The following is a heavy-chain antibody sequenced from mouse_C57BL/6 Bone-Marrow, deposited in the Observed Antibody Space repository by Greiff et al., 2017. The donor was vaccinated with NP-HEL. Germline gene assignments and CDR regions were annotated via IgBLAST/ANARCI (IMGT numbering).Heavy chain of an antibody. CDR2: IHPSDSDT. D-gene: IGHD2-2*01. CDR3: AKGLWLRRGGYAMDY. V-gene: IGHV1-74*01. CDR1: GYTFTSYW. J-gene: IGHJ4*01. Sequence: QVQLQQPGAELVKPGASVKVSCKASGYTFTSYWMHWVKQRPGQGLEWIGRIHPSDSDTNYNQKFKGKATLTVDKSSSTAYMQLSSLTSEDSAVYYCAKGLWLRRGGYAMDYWGQGTSVTVSS.